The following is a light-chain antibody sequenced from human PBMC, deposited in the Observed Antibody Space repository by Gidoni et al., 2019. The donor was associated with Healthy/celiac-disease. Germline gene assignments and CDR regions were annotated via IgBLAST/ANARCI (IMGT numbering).Light chain of an antibody. CDR1: QSLLHSNGYSY. J-gene: IGKJ4*01. CDR3: MQALQTPPTT. CDR2: LGS. V-gene: IGKV2-28*01. Sequence: DIVMTQSPLSLPVTPGEPASISCRSSQSLLHSNGYSYLDWYLQKPGQSPQLLIYLGSNRASGVPDRFSGSGSGTDFTLKISRVEAEDVGVYYCMQALQTPPTTFGGGTKVEIK.